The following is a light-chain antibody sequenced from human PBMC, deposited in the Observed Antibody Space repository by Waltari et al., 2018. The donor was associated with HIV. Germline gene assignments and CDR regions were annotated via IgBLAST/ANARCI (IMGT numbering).Light chain of an antibody. CDR3: QQHNSYPRT. CDR2: AAS. Sequence: DILMTQSPSSLSATIGDRVTITRRTSQGIGEDLGWYQEKPGKAPKRLIYAASTLQRGVPSRFSGSGSGTEFSLTISSLQPEDFATYCCQQHNSYPRTFGQGTKVEVK. CDR1: QGIGED. J-gene: IGKJ1*01. V-gene: IGKV1-17*01.